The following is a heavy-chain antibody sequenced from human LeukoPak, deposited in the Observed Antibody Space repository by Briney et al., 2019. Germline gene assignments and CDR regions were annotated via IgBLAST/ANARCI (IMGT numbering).Heavy chain of an antibody. Sequence: SVKVSCKASGGTFSSYAISRVRQAPGQGLEWMGGIIPIFGTANYAQKFQGRVTITADESTSTAYMELSSLRSEDTAVYYCAREGYSGYDSGYWGQGTLVTVSS. D-gene: IGHD5-12*01. CDR1: GGTFSSYA. CDR3: AREGYSGYDSGY. CDR2: IIPIFGTA. J-gene: IGHJ4*02. V-gene: IGHV1-69*13.